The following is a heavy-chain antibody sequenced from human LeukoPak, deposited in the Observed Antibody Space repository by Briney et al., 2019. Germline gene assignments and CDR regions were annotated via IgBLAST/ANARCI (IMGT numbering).Heavy chain of an antibody. J-gene: IGHJ4*02. D-gene: IGHD5-12*01. V-gene: IGHV3-21*01. Sequence: GGSLRLSCAASGFRFSYSWMAWVRQAPGKGLEWVSSISSSSSYIYYADSVKGRFTISRDNAKNSLYLQMNSLRAEDTAVYYCARESGYTYYFDYWGQGTLVTVSS. CDR2: ISSSSSYI. CDR1: GFRFSYSW. CDR3: ARESGYTYYFDY.